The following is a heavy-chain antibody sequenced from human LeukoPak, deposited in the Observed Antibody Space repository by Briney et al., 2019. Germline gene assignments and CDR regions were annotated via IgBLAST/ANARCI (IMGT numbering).Heavy chain of an antibody. Sequence: GGSLRLSCAASGFTFSNAWMSWVRQAPGKGLEWVGRIKSNSDGCTEDHAAPVKGRFTISRDESRNTLYLQMNSLKTEDTAVYYCTTLGNSGSSNYWGQGTLVTVSS. D-gene: IGHD3-10*01. J-gene: IGHJ4*02. CDR2: IKSNSDGCTE. CDR1: GFTFSNAW. CDR3: TTLGNSGSSNY. V-gene: IGHV3-15*01.